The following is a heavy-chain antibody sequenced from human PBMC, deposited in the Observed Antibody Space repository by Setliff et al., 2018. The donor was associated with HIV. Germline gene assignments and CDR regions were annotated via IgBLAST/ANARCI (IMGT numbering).Heavy chain of an antibody. J-gene: IGHJ6*03. CDR1: GFAFSTYG. V-gene: IGHV3-30*02. Sequence: PGGSLRLSCAASGFAFSTYGMHWVRQAPGKGLEWVAFIQYDGKRIYYGESVNGRFTISRDNSKNTLYLQMNSLRTEDTAVYYCAKNARDYYYYMDVWGKGTTVTVSS. CDR3: AKNARDYYYYMDV. CDR2: IQYDGKRI.